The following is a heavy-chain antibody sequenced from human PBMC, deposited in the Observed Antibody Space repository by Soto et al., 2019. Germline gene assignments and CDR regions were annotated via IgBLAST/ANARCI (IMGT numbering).Heavy chain of an antibody. V-gene: IGHV2-5*04. Sequence: QITLKESGPTLVKPTQSLTVTCTFSGFSFSTSGVGVGWVRQPPGKALEWLALIYWDDEKRYSPSVKSRLTITKGTSENQVVLTMTDMDPVDTGIYYCVRVGERSRLDGFDIWGQGTVVTVSS. CDR1: GFSFSTSGVG. D-gene: IGHD3-10*01. CDR2: IYWDDEK. CDR3: VRVGERSRLDGFDI. J-gene: IGHJ3*02.